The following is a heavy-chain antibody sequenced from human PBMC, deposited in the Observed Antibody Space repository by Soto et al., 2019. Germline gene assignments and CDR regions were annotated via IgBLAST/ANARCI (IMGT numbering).Heavy chain of an antibody. CDR2: ITSSSDSV. J-gene: IGHJ3*02. D-gene: IGHD4-17*01. CDR1: GFIFSTYA. Sequence: PGGSLRLSCAASGFIFSTYAMNWVRQAPGKGLEWVSAITSSSDSVYYAESVRGRFTISRDNSINAPYLHMRSLRPEDTAVYYCAHPRGYGVFDAVDIWGQGTMVTVSS. CDR3: AHPRGYGVFDAVDI. V-gene: IGHV3-23*01.